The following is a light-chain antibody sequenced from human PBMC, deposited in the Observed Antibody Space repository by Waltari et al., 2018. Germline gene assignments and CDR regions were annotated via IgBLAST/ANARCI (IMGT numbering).Light chain of an antibody. CDR1: QTIINW. V-gene: IGKV1D-16*01. CDR3: LQFSGSPFT. Sequence: DIQMTQSPSSLSASVGYTVTITCRASQTIINWLAWYQQKPGKAPKLLVYKASTLQTGVPSRFSGSGSGTDFILTISNLQPEDSAIYYCLQFSGSPFTFGPGTKLDIK. J-gene: IGKJ3*01. CDR2: KAS.